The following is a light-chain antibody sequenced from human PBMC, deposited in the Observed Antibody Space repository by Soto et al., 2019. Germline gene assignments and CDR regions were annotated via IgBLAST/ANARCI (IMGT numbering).Light chain of an antibody. V-gene: IGLV1-47*01. CDR1: SSSIGSNY. CDR2: RDS. CDR3: SSYTTSSTWV. J-gene: IGLJ3*02. Sequence: QSVLTQPPSASGTPGQRVTISCSESSSSIGSNYIYWYQQLPGTAPKLLIYRDSQRPSGVPDRFSGSKPGTSASLAISGPRSEDEGDYYCSSYTTSSTWVFGGGTKLTVL.